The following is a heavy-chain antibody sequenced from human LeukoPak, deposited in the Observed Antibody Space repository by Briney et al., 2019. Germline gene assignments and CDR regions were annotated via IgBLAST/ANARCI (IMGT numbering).Heavy chain of an antibody. J-gene: IGHJ4*02. CDR2: FDPEDGET. CDR1: GYTLTELS. CDR3: ARDGPCINGVCYTDFDY. V-gene: IGHV1-24*01. Sequence: ASVKVSCKVSGYTLTELSMHWVRQAPGKGLEWMGGFDPEDGETIYAQKFQGRVTMTEDASTDTAYMELSSLRSEDTAVYYCARDGPCINGVCYTDFDYWGQGTLVTVSS. D-gene: IGHD2-8*01.